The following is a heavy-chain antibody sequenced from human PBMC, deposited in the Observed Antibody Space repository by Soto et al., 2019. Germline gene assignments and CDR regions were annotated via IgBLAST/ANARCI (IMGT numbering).Heavy chain of an antibody. Sequence: QVQLVESGGGVVQPGRSLRLSCAASGFTFSTYGMHWVRQAPGKGLEWVAVIWYDGSNKYYADSVTGRFTISRDNSKSTLYLQMNSLRAEDTAVYYCARDRLLGNAFDYWGQGSVVTVSS. CDR1: GFTFSTYG. J-gene: IGHJ4*02. V-gene: IGHV3-33*01. CDR2: IWYDGSNK. CDR3: ARDRLLGNAFDY. D-gene: IGHD1-1*01.